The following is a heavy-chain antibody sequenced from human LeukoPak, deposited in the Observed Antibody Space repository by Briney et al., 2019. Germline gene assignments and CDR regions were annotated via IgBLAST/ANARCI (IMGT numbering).Heavy chain of an antibody. CDR3: ATLLGGGYCSGGSCRYYFDY. CDR2: IHPNSGGT. CDR1: GYTFTGYY. J-gene: IGHJ4*02. D-gene: IGHD2-15*01. V-gene: IGHV1-2*02. Sequence: ASVKLSCKASGYTFTGYYIYRQRHAPGQGLEWMGWIHPNSGGTNYAQKFQGRVTMTRDTSISTAYMELSRLRSDETAVYYCATLLGGGYCSGGSCRYYFDYWGQGTLVTVSS.